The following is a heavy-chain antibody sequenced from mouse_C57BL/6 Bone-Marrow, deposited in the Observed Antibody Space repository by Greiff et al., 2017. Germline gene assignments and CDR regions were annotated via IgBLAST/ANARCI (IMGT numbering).Heavy chain of an antibody. J-gene: IGHJ3*01. CDR3: ARARWLLHWFAY. D-gene: IGHD2-3*01. Sequence: QVQLQQPGAELVKPGASVKLSCKASGYTFTSYWMHWVKQRPGQGLEWIGMIHPNSGSTNYNEKFKSKATLTVDKSSSTAYMQRSSLTSEDSAVYYCARARWLLHWFAYWGQGTLVTVSA. V-gene: IGHV1-64*01. CDR2: IHPNSGST. CDR1: GYTFTSYW.